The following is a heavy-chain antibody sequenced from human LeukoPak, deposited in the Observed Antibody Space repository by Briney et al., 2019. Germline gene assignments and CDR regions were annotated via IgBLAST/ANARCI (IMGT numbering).Heavy chain of an antibody. CDR3: AKGGGSGKYYFDY. V-gene: IGHV3-66*01. Sequence: GGSLRLSCAASGFTFSSYAMSWVRQAPGKGLEWVSHIYSSGNTYHADSVKGRFTISRDTSENMVFLQMNSLRAEDTAVYYCAKGGGSGKYYFDYWGQGTLVTVSS. CDR2: IYSSGNT. CDR1: GFTFSSYA. D-gene: IGHD3-16*01. J-gene: IGHJ4*02.